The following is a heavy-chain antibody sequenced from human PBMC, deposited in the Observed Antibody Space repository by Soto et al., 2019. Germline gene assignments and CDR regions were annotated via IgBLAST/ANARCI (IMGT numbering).Heavy chain of an antibody. D-gene: IGHD4-4*01. J-gene: IGHJ6*03. CDR2: INAGNGNT. CDR1: GYTFTSYA. Sequence: QVQLVQSGAEVKKPGASVKVSCKASGYTFTSYAMHWVRQAPGQRLEWMGWINAGNGNTKYSQKFQGRVTITRDTSASTAYMELSSLRSEDTAVYYCARAGTVTTWGYYYYMDVWGKGTTVTVSS. V-gene: IGHV1-3*01. CDR3: ARAGTVTTWGYYYYMDV.